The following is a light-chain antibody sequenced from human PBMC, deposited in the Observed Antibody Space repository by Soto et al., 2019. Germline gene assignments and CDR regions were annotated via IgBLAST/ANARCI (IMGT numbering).Light chain of an antibody. CDR3: HQRQSWPRT. J-gene: IGKJ1*01. Sequence: EIVLTQSPATLSLSPGERATLSCRASHSISSYLAWYQQKPGQPPRLVIYDASNRATGIPARFSGSGSGTDFTLTISRLEPEDFAVYYCHQRQSWPRTFGQGTKVDIK. V-gene: IGKV3-11*01. CDR1: HSISSY. CDR2: DAS.